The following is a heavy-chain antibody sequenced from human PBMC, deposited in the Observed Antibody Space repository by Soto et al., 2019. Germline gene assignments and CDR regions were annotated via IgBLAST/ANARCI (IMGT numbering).Heavy chain of an antibody. CDR2: INHSGTS. Sequence: QVQLPQWGAGLLKPSETLSLTCAVYGGSFSGYYWNWIRQSPGKGLECIGEINHSGTSNYNPSLNSRVTISVDTAKNQCSLQLRYVTAADTAVYYCARKSTMAVRGLFRYHSYGLDVWGQGTTGTVSS. D-gene: IGHD3-10*01. CDR3: ARKSTMAVRGLFRYHSYGLDV. J-gene: IGHJ6*02. CDR1: GGSFSGYY. V-gene: IGHV4-34*01.